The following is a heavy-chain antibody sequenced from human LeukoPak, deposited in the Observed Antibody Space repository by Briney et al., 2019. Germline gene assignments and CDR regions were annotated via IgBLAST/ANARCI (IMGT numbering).Heavy chain of an antibody. V-gene: IGHV1-2*02. CDR3: AREEGAIVATTQASDY. CDR1: GYTFTGYY. CDR2: INPNSGGT. J-gene: IGHJ4*02. D-gene: IGHD5-12*01. Sequence: GASVKVSCKASGYTFTGYYMHWVRQAPGQGLEWMGWINPNSGGTNYAQKFQGRVTMTRDTSISTAYMELSRLRSDDTAVYYCAREEGAIVATTQASDYWGQGTLVTVSS.